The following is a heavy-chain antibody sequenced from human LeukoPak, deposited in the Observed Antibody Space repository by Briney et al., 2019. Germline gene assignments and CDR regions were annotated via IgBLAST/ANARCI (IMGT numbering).Heavy chain of an antibody. CDR3: ARDPGTTVDY. J-gene: IGHJ4*02. D-gene: IGHD1-1*01. Sequence: GGSLRLSCAASGFTFSDYYMSWIRQTPGKRLEWVAYISSVGSTIKYVDSVKGRFTISRDNAKNLLYLQMNSLRAEDTAIYYCARDPGTTVDYWGQGTLVTVSS. CDR2: ISSVGSTI. CDR1: GFTFSDYY. V-gene: IGHV3-11*01.